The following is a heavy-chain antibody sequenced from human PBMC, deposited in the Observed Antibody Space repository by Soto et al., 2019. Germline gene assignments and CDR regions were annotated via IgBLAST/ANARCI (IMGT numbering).Heavy chain of an antibody. CDR3: ARDDEGGSDCDLGS. D-gene: IGHD1-26*01. J-gene: IGHJ4*02. CDR1: GFTFSSHA. CDR2: ISSDGSNK. Sequence: QVQLVESGGGVVQPGRSLRLSCAVSGFTFSSHAMHWVRQAPGKGLEWVTLISSDGSNKYYADSVKGRFTTSRDNSKNPMYLKMNSLRVEDTAVYYCARDDEGGSDCDLGSWGQGALVTVSS. V-gene: IGHV3-30-3*01.